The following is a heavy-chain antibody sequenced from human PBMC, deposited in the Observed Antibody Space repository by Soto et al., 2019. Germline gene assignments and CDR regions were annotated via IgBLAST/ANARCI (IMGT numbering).Heavy chain of an antibody. J-gene: IGHJ4*02. V-gene: IGHV1-2*02. Sequence: ASVKVSCKASGFTFTGHYIHWVRQAPGQGLEWMGWINPNSGGTSYAQKFQGRLTMTTDTSITTAYMELSRLSSDDTAFYYCAKSGSFSRPSLGYFDYRGQGTLVTVSS. CDR2: INPNSGGT. D-gene: IGHD1-1*01. CDR3: AKSGSFSRPSLGYFDY. CDR1: GFTFTGHY.